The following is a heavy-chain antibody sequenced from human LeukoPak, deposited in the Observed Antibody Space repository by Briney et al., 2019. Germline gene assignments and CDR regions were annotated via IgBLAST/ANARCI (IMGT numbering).Heavy chain of an antibody. J-gene: IGHJ3*02. D-gene: IGHD2-15*01. CDR1: GVSINNYY. CDR2: IYTRGST. CDR3: ARGRYCSADICSGGDAFDI. V-gene: IGHV4-4*07. Sequence: PSETLSLTCTVSGVSINNYYWSWIRQPAGKGLEWIGRIYTRGSTNCNPSLKSRATMSVDTSKNQFSLKLSSVTAADTAVYYCARGRYCSADICSGGDAFDIWGQGTMVSVSS.